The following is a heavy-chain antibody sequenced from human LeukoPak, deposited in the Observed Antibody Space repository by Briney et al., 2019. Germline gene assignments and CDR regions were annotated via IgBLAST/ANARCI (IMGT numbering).Heavy chain of an antibody. V-gene: IGHV3-7*01. D-gene: IGHD6-13*01. CDR3: ARSRVAAAGDPYFDY. CDR2: IKQDGSEK. CDR1: GFTFSSYW. Sequence: PGGSLRLSCAASGFTFSSYWMSWVRQAPGKGLEWVANIKQDGSEKYYVDSGKGRFTISRDNAKNSLYLQMNSLRAEDTAVYYCARSRVAAAGDPYFDYWGQGTLVTVSS. J-gene: IGHJ4*02.